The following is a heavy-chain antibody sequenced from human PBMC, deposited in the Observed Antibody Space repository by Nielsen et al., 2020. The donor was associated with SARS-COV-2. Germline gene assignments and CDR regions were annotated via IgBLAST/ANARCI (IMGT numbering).Heavy chain of an antibody. Sequence: GGSLRLSCAASGFTFDDYAMHWVRQAPGKGLEWVSGISWNSGSIGYADSVKGRFTISRDNAKNSLYLQMNSLRAEDTALYYCAKDPLAYDSGSYCYWGQGTLVTVSS. V-gene: IGHV3-9*01. D-gene: IGHD1-26*01. CDR2: ISWNSGSI. CDR3: AKDPLAYDSGSYCY. J-gene: IGHJ4*02. CDR1: GFTFDDYA.